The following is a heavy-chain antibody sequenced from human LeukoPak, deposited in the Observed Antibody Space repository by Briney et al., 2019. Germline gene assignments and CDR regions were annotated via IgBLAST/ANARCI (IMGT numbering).Heavy chain of an antibody. J-gene: IGHJ2*01. D-gene: IGHD1-26*01. CDR3: ARNHILGYWHFDL. V-gene: IGHV3-53*01. CDR2: IYSGGNT. CDR1: GFTVSSNY. Sequence: GGSLRLSCTVAGFTVSSNYMSWVRQAAEKGLEWVSVIYSGGNTYYADSVSGRFTISRDNSKNTVYLQMNSLRADDTAVYYCARNHILGYWHFDLWGRGTLVTVSS.